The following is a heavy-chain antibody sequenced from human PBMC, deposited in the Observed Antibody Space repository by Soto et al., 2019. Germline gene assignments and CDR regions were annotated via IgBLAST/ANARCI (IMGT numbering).Heavy chain of an antibody. J-gene: IGHJ3*02. V-gene: IGHV3-30*18. CDR1: GFTFSSYG. CDR2: ISYDGSNK. CDR3: AKVVRRAFDI. Sequence: QVQLVESGGGVVQPGRSLRLSCAASGFTFSSYGMHWVRQAPGKGLEWVAVISYDGSNKYYADSVKGRFPISRDNSKNTLYLQMNSLRAEDTAVYYCAKVVRRAFDIWGQGTMVTVSS.